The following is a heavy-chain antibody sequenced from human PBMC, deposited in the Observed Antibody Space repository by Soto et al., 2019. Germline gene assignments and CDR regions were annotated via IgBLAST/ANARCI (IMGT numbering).Heavy chain of an antibody. CDR3: ARGSDAFDI. CDR2: ISSGSAAI. J-gene: IGHJ3*02. V-gene: IGHV3-48*02. Sequence: EVQLVESGGGLVQPGGSLRLSCAASGFTFSSYSMNWVRQAPGKGLEWVSYISSGSAAIYYADSVKGRFTISRDNAKNSLYLQINSLRDEDTAVYCCARGSDAFDIWGQGTMITVSS. CDR1: GFTFSSYS.